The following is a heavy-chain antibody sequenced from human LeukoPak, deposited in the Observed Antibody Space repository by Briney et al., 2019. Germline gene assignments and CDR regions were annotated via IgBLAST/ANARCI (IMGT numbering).Heavy chain of an antibody. J-gene: IGHJ4*02. Sequence: SETLTLTCAVSGGSISNSNYYWAWIRQPPGKGLEWIGSIFYSGNTYYNPSLKSRVTISVDTSKNQFSLKLSSVTAADTAVYYCARIKYSSSYLLDYWGQGTLVTVSS. CDR3: ARIKYSSSYLLDY. V-gene: IGHV4-39*01. D-gene: IGHD6-6*01. CDR2: IFYSGNT. CDR1: GGSISNSNYY.